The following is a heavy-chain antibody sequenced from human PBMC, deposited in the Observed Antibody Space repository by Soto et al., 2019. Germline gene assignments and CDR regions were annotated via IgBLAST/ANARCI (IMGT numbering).Heavy chain of an antibody. J-gene: IGHJ4*02. CDR2: IYYSGTT. V-gene: IGHV4-59*01. Sequence: SETLSLTCTVSGGSINSYYWTWIRQFPGKRLEWIGNIYYSGTTNYNTFLKSRVSISVDTSKNQFSLKLSSVTAADTAIYYCVRANYFDYWGQGTLVTV. CDR1: GGSINSYY. CDR3: VRANYFDY.